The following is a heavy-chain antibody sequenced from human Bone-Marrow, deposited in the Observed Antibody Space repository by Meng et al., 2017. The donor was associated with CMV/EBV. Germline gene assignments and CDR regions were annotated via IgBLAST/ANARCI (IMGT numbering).Heavy chain of an antibody. Sequence: GGSLRLSCAATGFTFSSYSMNWVRQAPGKGLEWVSSISSSSSYIYYADSVKGRFPISRDNAKNSLYLQMNSLRAEDTAVYYCARGIAVGRGDCCSDWGQGTLVAVSS. CDR3: ARGIAVGRGDCCSD. D-gene: IGHD6-19*01. CDR2: ISSSSSYI. J-gene: IGHJ4*02. CDR1: GFTFSSYS. V-gene: IGHV3-21*01.